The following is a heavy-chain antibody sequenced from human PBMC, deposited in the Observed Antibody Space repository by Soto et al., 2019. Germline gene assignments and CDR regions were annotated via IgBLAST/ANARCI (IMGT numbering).Heavy chain of an antibody. J-gene: IGHJ4*02. D-gene: IGHD4-17*01. V-gene: IGHV4-59*01. CDR1: GGSISSYY. CDR3: ARAYGDYVFDF. CDR2: IYYSGST. Sequence: SETLSLTCTVSGGSISSYYWSWIRQPPGKGLEWIGYIYYSGSTNYNPSLKSRVTISVDTSKNQFSLKLSSVTAAVTAVYYCARAYGDYVFDFWGQGTLVTVSS.